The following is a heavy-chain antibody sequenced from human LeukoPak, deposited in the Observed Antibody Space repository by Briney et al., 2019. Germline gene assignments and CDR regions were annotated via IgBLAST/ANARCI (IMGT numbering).Heavy chain of an antibody. D-gene: IGHD5-12*01. V-gene: IGHV3-23*01. Sequence: GGSLRLSCAASRFTFSSYAMSWVRQAPGKGLEWVSAISDSGGSTYYADSVKGRFTISRDNSKNTLYLQMNSLRADDTAVYYCAKSSGHDSDDAFDIWGQGTMVTVSS. J-gene: IGHJ3*02. CDR1: RFTFSSYA. CDR3: AKSSGHDSDDAFDI. CDR2: ISDSGGST.